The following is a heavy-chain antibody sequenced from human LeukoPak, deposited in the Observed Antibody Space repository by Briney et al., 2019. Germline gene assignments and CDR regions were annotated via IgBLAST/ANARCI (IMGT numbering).Heavy chain of an antibody. CDR2: INPNSGGT. CDR1: GYTFTGYY. V-gene: IGHV1-2*02. J-gene: IGHJ4*02. Sequence: ASVKVSCKASGYTFTGYYMHWVRQAPGQGLEWMGWINPNSGGTNYAQKFQGRATMTRDTSISTAYMELSRLRSDDTAVYYCARDSQVVTSNFDYWGQGTPVTVSS. D-gene: IGHD4-23*01. CDR3: ARDSQVVTSNFDY.